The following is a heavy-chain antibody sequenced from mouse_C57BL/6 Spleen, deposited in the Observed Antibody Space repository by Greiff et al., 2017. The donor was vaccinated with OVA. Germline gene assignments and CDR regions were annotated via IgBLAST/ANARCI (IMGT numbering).Heavy chain of an antibody. CDR1: GYTFTSYW. J-gene: IGHJ2*01. CDR3: AIITTVVDY. Sequence: QVQLQQSGAELAKPGASVKLSCKASGYTFTSYWMHWVKQRPGQGLEWIGYINPSSGYTKYNQKFKDKATLTADKPSSTAYMQLSSLTYEDSAVYYCAIITTVVDYWGQGTTLTVSS. CDR2: INPSSGYT. D-gene: IGHD1-1*01. V-gene: IGHV1-7*01.